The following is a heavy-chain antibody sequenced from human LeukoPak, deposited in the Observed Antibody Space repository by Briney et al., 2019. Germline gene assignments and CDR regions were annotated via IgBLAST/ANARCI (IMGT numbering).Heavy chain of an antibody. CDR3: ATVSYGYYYYGMDV. CDR1: GGTFISYA. J-gene: IGHJ6*02. Sequence: GASVKVSCKASGGTFISYAISWVRQAPGQGLEWMGGIIPIFGTANYAQKFQGRVTITADESTSTAYMELSSLRSEDTAVYYCATVSYGYYYYGMDVWGQGTTVTVSS. CDR2: IIPIFGTA. V-gene: IGHV1-69*13. D-gene: IGHD5-18*01.